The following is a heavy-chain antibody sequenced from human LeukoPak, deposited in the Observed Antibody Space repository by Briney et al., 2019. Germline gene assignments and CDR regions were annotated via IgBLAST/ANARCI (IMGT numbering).Heavy chain of an antibody. CDR2: INSDGSST. J-gene: IGHJ4*02. D-gene: IGHD6-13*01. CDR3: AREQSSSCYDY. CDR1: GFTLSSYW. V-gene: IGHV3-74*01. Sequence: GGSLRLSCAASGFTLSSYWMHWVRQAPGKGLVWVSRINSDGSSTSYADSVKGRFTISRDNAKNTLYLQMNSLRAEDTAVYYCAREQSSSCYDYWGQGTLVTVSS.